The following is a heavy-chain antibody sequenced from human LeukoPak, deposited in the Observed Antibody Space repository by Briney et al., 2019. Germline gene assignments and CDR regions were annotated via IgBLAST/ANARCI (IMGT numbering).Heavy chain of an antibody. CDR3: ARGGSTGWYSFDY. Sequence: GGSLRLSCAASGFTFSNYWMSWVRQAPGKGLEWVSGINWNGGSTGYADSVKGRFTISRDNAKNSLYLRMNSLRAEDTALYYCARGGSTGWYSFDYWGQGTLVTVSS. V-gene: IGHV3-20*04. J-gene: IGHJ4*02. D-gene: IGHD6-19*01. CDR2: INWNGGST. CDR1: GFTFSNYW.